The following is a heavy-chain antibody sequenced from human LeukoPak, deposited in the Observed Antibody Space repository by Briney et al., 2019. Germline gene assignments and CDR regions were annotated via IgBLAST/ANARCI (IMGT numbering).Heavy chain of an antibody. V-gene: IGHV3-30*02. CDR3: ERTYYNMLTRNSNYYMDV. Sequence: AGSLRLSCAASGFTFSSYGRNWVRQAPGKGLEWVAFIRYNGSNKYYGDSVKGRITISRDNTKNTLYMQMNSLRAEDTAFYYCERTYYNMLTRNSNYYMDVWGKGTTVSVTS. D-gene: IGHD3-9*01. CDR2: IRYNGSNK. CDR1: GFTFSSYG. J-gene: IGHJ6*03.